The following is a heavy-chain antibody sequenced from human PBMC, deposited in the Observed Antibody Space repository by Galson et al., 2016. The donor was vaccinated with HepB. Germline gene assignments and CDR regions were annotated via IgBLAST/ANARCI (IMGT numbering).Heavy chain of an antibody. CDR1: GFTFRDYG. V-gene: IGHV3-23*01. CDR3: ARDVGGIMFDY. CDR2: MAGVGGNT. Sequence: LRLSCAASGFTFRDYGMAWVRQAPGRGLEWVATMAGVGGNTHYPDSVKGRFTISRDNSKNTLSLQMNSLRAEDTALYYCARDVGGIMFDYWGQGTLVTVSS. J-gene: IGHJ4*02. D-gene: IGHD3-16*02.